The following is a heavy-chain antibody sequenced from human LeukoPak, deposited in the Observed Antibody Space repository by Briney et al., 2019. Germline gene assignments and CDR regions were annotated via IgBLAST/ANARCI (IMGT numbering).Heavy chain of an antibody. CDR1: GFTFSSYA. CDR2: ISVSGGTT. Sequence: PGGSPRLSCSPSGFTFSSYAMSSVRQAPGKGLEWVSAISVSGGTTYSPDSVKSRFNISRDTSKNTLYLQMYSLRAEDTAVYYCAKRDGHLWFGTTTLDYWGQGTLVTVSS. CDR3: AKRDGHLWFGTTTLDY. V-gene: IGHV3-23*01. D-gene: IGHD3-10*01. J-gene: IGHJ4*02.